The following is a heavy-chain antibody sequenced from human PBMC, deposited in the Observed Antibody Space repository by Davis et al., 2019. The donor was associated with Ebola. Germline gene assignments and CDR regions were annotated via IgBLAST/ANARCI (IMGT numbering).Heavy chain of an antibody. V-gene: IGHV4-59*01. CDR2: IYYSGST. J-gene: IGHJ4*02. CDR3: ARDRFSGSFDY. D-gene: IGHD3-3*01. Sequence: MPSETLSLTCTVSGGSISSYYWSWIRQPPGQGLEWIGYIYYSGSTNYNPSLKSRVTISVDTSKNQFSLKLSSVTAADTAVYYCARDRFSGSFDYWGQGTLVTVSS. CDR1: GGSISSYY.